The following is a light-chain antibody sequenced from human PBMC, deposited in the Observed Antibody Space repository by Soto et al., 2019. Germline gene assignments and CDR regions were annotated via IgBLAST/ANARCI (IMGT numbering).Light chain of an antibody. CDR3: SSYTSSSTSV. CDR2: YVS. Sequence: QSALTQPASVSGSPGQSITISCTGTSSDIGGYNYVSWFQQHPGKAPKLMIYYVSNRPSGVSNRFSGSKSGNTASLTISGLQAEDEADYYCSSYTSSSTSVFGGGTKLTVL. J-gene: IGLJ2*01. CDR1: SSDIGGYNY. V-gene: IGLV2-14*01.